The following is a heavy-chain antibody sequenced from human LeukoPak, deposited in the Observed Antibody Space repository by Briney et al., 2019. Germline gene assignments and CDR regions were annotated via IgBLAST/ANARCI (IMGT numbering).Heavy chain of an antibody. CDR3: ARGRFTLGGGMPDAFDI. CDR1: GYTFTRYG. D-gene: IGHD3-16*01. Sequence: ASVKVSCKASGYTFTRYGISWVRRAAGQGLEWMGWISFYNGNTNYAQNLQDRVTMTTHTSTSTAYMELRSLRSDDSAVYYCARGRFTLGGGMPDAFDIWGQGTMVTVSS. CDR2: ISFYNGNT. J-gene: IGHJ3*02. V-gene: IGHV1-18*01.